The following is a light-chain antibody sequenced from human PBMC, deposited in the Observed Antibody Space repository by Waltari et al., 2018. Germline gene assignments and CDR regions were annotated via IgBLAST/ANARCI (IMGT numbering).Light chain of an antibody. CDR1: SLRYYY. J-gene: IGLJ1*01. Sequence: SSELTQDPAVSVALGQTVRITCQGDSLRYYYANWYRQKAGQAPLLVMYGKNNRPSGIPYRFSGSYSGETAALTITGAQEEGEADYYCISRDSNGNPIVFGPATKVTVL. V-gene: IGLV3-19*01. CDR2: GKN. CDR3: ISRDSNGNPIV.